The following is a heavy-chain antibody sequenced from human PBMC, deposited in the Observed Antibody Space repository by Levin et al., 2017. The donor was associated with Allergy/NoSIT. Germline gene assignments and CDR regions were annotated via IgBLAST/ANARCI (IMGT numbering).Heavy chain of an antibody. CDR1: WDSVSSASAA. J-gene: IGHJ3*02. CDR3: AREESTWDAQSTYALDM. V-gene: IGHV6-1*01. CDR2: IYYRSKWWH. D-gene: IGHD7-27*01. Sequence: SQTLSLPCAISWDSVSSASAAWNWIRQSPSRGLEWLGRIYYRSKWWHDYAVSVKSRITINPDTSKNQFSLQLNSVTPEDTAFYYCAREESTWDAQSTYALDMWGQGTMVTVSS.